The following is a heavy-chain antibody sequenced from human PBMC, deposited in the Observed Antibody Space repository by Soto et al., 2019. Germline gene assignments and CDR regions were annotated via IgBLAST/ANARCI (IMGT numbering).Heavy chain of an antibody. J-gene: IGHJ6*02. CDR2: IYSGASA. D-gene: IGHD3-16*01. V-gene: IGHV3-53*01. CDR3: VRSLHYYYGMDV. Sequence: GGSLRLSCAASGFTVSSNYMSWVRRAPGKGLEWVSVIYSGASAYYADSVEGRFTISRDNSKNTLYLQMNSLRAEDTAVYYCVRSLHYYYGMDVWGHGTTVTVSS. CDR1: GFTVSSNY.